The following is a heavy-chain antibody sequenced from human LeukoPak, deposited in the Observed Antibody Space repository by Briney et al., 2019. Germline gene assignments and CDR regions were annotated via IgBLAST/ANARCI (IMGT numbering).Heavy chain of an antibody. Sequence: PSETLSLTCAVSGGSITSNNWWSWVRQPPGKGLEWIGEIYHSGSTNYNPSLKSRVTISVDTSKNQFSLKLSSVTAADTAVYYCARDLLSGYDRGDAFDIWGQGTMVTVSS. CDR1: GGSITSNNW. V-gene: IGHV4-4*02. D-gene: IGHD5-12*01. CDR2: IYHSGST. J-gene: IGHJ3*02. CDR3: ARDLLSGYDRGDAFDI.